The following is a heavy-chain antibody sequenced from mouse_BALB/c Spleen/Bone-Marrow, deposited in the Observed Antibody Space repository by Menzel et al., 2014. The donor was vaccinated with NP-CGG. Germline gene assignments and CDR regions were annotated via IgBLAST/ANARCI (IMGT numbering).Heavy chain of an antibody. Sequence: EVQLVESGGGLVQPGGSLRLSCATSGFTFTDYYMSWVRQPPGKALEWLGFIRNKANGYTTEYSASVKGRFTISRDNSRSILYLQMNTLRAEDSATYYCARGWVTTGFAYWGQGTLVTVSA. V-gene: IGHV7-3*02. D-gene: IGHD2-2*01. CDR2: IRNKANGYTT. CDR1: GFTFTDYY. J-gene: IGHJ3*01. CDR3: ARGWVTTGFAY.